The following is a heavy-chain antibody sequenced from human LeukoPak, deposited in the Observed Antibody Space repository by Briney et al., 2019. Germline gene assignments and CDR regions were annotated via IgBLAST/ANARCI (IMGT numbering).Heavy chain of an antibody. CDR2: LNPQTGDT. D-gene: IGHD3-9*01. J-gene: IGHJ4*02. CDR3: ARGSRYHDWLSPLDS. CDR1: GFTFSSYA. Sequence: GGSLRLSCAASGFTFSSYAMSWVRQAPGQGLEWMGWLNPQTGDTHFAQKFQGRVTFTRDTSISTAYMAMSRLRSDDTAVFYCARGSRYHDWLSPLDSWGQGTLVTVSS. V-gene: IGHV1-2*02.